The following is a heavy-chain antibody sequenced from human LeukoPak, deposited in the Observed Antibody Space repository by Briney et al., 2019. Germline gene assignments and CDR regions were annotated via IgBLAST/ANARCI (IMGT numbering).Heavy chain of an antibody. CDR3: ARGGPQSTSPADY. D-gene: IGHD2-2*01. J-gene: IGHJ4*02. V-gene: IGHV3-74*01. Sequence: QPGGSLRLSCAASGFVFSSYWIHWVRQAPGKGPMWVSHINGERSSTSYADSVKGRFTISRDNAKNTLYLQMNTLRADDTAVYYCARGGPQSTSPADYWGQGTLVTVSS. CDR1: GFVFSSYW. CDR2: INGERSST.